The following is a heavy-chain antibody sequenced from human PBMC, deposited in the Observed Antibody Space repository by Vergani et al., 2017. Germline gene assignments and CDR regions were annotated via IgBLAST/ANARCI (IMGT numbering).Heavy chain of an antibody. J-gene: IGHJ4*02. Sequence: EVQLVESGGGLVQPGGSLRLSCAASGFTFSSYEMNWVRQAPGKGLEWVSYISSSGITIYSAYSVKGRFTISRDNAKNSLYLQMNSLRAEDTAVYFCASTIAARPGVSFDYWGQGTLVTVSS. V-gene: IGHV3-48*03. CDR3: ASTIAARPGVSFDY. CDR2: ISSSGITI. CDR1: GFTFSSYE. D-gene: IGHD6-6*01.